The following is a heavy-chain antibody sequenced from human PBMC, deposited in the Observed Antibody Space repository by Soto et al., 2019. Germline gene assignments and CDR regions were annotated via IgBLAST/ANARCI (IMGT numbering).Heavy chain of an antibody. CDR2: IYYSGST. V-gene: IGHV4-39*01. J-gene: IGHJ5*02. Sequence: SETLSLTCTVSGGSISSSSYYWGWIRQPPGKGLEWIGSIYYSGSTYYNPSLKSRVTISVDTSKNQFSLKLSSVTAADTAVYYCARRDLTGTLGGWFDPWGQGTLVTVSS. D-gene: IGHD1-7*01. CDR1: GGSISSSSYY. CDR3: ARRDLTGTLGGWFDP.